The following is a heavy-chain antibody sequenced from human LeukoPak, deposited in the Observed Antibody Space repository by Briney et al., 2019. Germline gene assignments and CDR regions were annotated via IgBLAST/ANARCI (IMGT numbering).Heavy chain of an antibody. CDR2: FDPEDGET. J-gene: IGHJ4*02. D-gene: IGHD1-26*01. Sequence: ASVKVSCKVSGYTLTELSMHWVRQAPGKGLEWMGGFDPEDGETIYAQKFQGRVTMIEDTSTDTAYMELSSLRSEDTAVYYCATVGGSYYYDYWGQGTLVTVSS. CDR1: GYTLTELS. V-gene: IGHV1-24*01. CDR3: ATVGGSYYYDY.